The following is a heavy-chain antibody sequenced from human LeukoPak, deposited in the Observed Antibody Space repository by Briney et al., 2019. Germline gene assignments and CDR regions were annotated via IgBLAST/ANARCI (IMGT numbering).Heavy chain of an antibody. D-gene: IGHD1-26*01. CDR3: ARDSYAPFDY. Sequence: GGSLRLSCAASGFTFSSYEMNWVRQTPGKGLEWLSYISDSGSTIYYADSVKGRFTISRDNAKNSLYLQMNSLRAEDTAVYYCARDSYAPFDYWGQGTLVTVSS. CDR2: ISDSGSTI. J-gene: IGHJ4*02. CDR1: GFTFSSYE. V-gene: IGHV3-48*03.